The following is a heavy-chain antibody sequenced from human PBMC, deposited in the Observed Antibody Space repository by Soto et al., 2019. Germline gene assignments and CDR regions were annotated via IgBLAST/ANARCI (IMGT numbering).Heavy chain of an antibody. CDR2: IYSGGST. Sequence: PGGSLRLSCAASGFTVSSNYMSWVRQAPGKGLEWVSVIYSGGSTYYADSVKGRFTISRDNSKNTLYLQMNSLRAEDTAVYYCAKDSSSWPSYWYFDLWGRGTLVTVSS. V-gene: IGHV3-53*01. CDR3: AKDSSSWPSYWYFDL. CDR1: GFTVSSNY. D-gene: IGHD6-13*01. J-gene: IGHJ2*01.